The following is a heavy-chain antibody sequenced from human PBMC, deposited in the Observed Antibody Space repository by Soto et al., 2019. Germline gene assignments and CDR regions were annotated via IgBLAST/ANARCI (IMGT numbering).Heavy chain of an antibody. CDR3: AKGGYCSGYSCYDLHAFAI. CDR2: ISGSGGST. J-gene: IGHJ3*02. D-gene: IGHD2-15*01. V-gene: IGHV3-23*01. Sequence: EVQLLESGGGLVQPGGSLRLSCAASGFTFSSYAMSWVRQAPGKGLEWVSAISGSGGSTYYADSVKGRFTISRDNSKNPLYLQMNSLRAEDMAVYYCAKGGYCSGYSCYDLHAFAIWGQGTMVTVSS. CDR1: GFTFSSYA.